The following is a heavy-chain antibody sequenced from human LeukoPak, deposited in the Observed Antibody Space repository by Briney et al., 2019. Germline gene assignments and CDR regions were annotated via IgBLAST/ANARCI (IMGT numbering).Heavy chain of an antibody. V-gene: IGHV3-11*04. J-gene: IGHJ5*02. CDR1: GFTFSDYS. CDR3: ARDFGGAAAGT. CDR2: ISKSGSTI. D-gene: IGHD6-13*01. Sequence: GGSLRLSCGASGFTFSDYSMNWLRQAPGKGLEWVSYISKSGSTIYYVDSVKGRFTISRDNAKNSLYLQMNSLRADDMAMYYCARDFGGAAAGTWGQGTLVTVSS.